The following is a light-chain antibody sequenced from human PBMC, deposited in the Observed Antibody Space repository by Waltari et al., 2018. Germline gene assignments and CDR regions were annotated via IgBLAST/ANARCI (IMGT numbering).Light chain of an antibody. V-gene: IGKV3-15*01. CDR2: AAS. CDR3: QQYDNWPLT. CDR1: QSVRSN. J-gene: IGKJ2*01. Sequence: ETVMTQSPATLSVSPGERVTLSCRASQSVRSNVAWYQQRPGRAPRLLFYAASTRATGLAARFSGSGSGTQFTLTISSLQSEDFAVYFCQQYDNWPLTFGQGTKLEIK.